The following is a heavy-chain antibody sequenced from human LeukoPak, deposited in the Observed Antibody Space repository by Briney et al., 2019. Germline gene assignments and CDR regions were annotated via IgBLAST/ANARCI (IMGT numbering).Heavy chain of an antibody. Sequence: ASVKVSCKASGYTFTDYYMHWVRQAPGQGLEWMGWINPNSGGTNYAQKFQGRVTMTRDTSISTAYMELSRLRSDDTAVYYCAREGLLWFGELLSYYYYGMDVWGQGTTVTVPS. D-gene: IGHD3-10*01. J-gene: IGHJ6*02. CDR3: AREGLLWFGELLSYYYYGMDV. CDR1: GYTFTDYY. CDR2: INPNSGGT. V-gene: IGHV1-2*02.